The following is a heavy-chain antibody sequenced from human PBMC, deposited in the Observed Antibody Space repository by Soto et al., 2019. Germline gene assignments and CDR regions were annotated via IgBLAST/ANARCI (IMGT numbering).Heavy chain of an antibody. Sequence: SETLSLTCAVSGVSISSGNWWTWVRQTPQRGLEYIGEIFHDGTANYYPSFERRVAISVDTSKNQFSLKLTSATAADTAIYFCARLVYDTRLNYMYFDFWGQGALGTVSS. CDR2: IFHDGTA. D-gene: IGHD3-10*01. CDR3: ARLVYDTRLNYMYFDF. V-gene: IGHV4-4*02. J-gene: IGHJ4*02. CDR1: GVSISSGNW.